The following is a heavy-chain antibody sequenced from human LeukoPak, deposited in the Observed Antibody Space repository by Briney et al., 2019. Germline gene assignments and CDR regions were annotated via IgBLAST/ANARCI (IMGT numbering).Heavy chain of an antibody. Sequence: GGSLRLSCAASGFTFSDYYMTWIRQAPGKGLEWVSYISSSSSTIYYADSVKGRFTISRDNAKNSLYLQMNSLRAEDTAVYYCARGTGIAVEYFSTGARAPWSPSPQ. D-gene: IGHD6-19*01. CDR1: GFTFSDYY. CDR3: ARGTGIAVEYFST. J-gene: IGHJ1*01. V-gene: IGHV3-11*04. CDR2: ISSSSSTI.